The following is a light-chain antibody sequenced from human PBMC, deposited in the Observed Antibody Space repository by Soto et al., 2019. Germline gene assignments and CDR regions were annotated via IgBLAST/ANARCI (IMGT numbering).Light chain of an antibody. CDR3: QQYGSSAWT. J-gene: IGKJ1*01. CDR1: QSISSSY. V-gene: IGKV3-20*01. Sequence: TDSPSTLSASVLYRATITFLSSQSISSSYLAWYQQKPGQAPRLLIYGASSRATGIPDRFSGSGSGTDFTLTISRLEPEDFAVYYCQQYGSSAWTFGQGTKVDIK. CDR2: GAS.